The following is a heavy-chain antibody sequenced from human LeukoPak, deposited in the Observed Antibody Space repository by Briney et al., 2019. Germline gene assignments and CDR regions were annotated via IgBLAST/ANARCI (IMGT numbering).Heavy chain of an antibody. J-gene: IGHJ4*02. V-gene: IGHV3-33*01. CDR2: IWYDGSNK. CDR3: ARDRSGWSGENYFDY. D-gene: IGHD6-19*01. Sequence: XWVXVIWYDGSNKYYADSVKGRFTISRDNSKNTMYLQMNSLRAEDTAVYYCARDRSGWSGENYFDYWGQGTLVTVSS.